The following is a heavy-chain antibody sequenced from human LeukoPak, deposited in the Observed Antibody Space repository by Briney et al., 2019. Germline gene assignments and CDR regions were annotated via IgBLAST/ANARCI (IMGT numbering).Heavy chain of an antibody. V-gene: IGHV3-49*03. D-gene: IGHD4-17*01. J-gene: IGHJ4*02. CDR3: TRDLPSTVTYYFDY. CDR2: IRSKAYGGTT. CDR1: GFTFGDYA. Sequence: GGSLRLSCTASGFTFGDYAMSWFRQAPGKGLEWVGIIRSKAYGGTTEYAASVKGRFTISRDDSKSIAYLQMNSLKTEDTAVYYCTRDLPSTVTYYFDYWGQGTLVTVSS.